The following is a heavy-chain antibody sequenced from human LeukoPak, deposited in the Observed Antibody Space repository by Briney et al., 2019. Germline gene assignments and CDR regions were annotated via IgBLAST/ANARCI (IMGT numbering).Heavy chain of an antibody. D-gene: IGHD2-15*01. CDR2: ISGNGGST. J-gene: IGHJ4*02. Sequence: GGSLRLSCAASGFTFSSYAMNWVRQAPGKGLEWVSAISGNGGSTYYADSVKGHFTISRDNSKNTLYLQVNSLRAEDTAVYYCAKDPQDCSGGSCYTPGYYFDYWGQGNLVTVSS. V-gene: IGHV3-23*01. CDR1: GFTFSSYA. CDR3: AKDPQDCSGGSCYTPGYYFDY.